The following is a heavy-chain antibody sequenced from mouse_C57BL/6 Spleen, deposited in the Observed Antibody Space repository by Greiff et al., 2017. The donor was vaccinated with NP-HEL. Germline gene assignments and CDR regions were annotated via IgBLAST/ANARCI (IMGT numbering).Heavy chain of an antibody. J-gene: IGHJ2*01. CDR3: ARSLIATVVAPFDY. CDR2: IDPSDSYT. CDR1: GYNFTSSW. Sequence: QVQLQQPGAELVRPGTSVKLSCKASGYNFTSSWMHWVKQRPGRGLEWIGVIDPSDSYTNYHQKVKGKATLTVDTASITAYMQLSSLTSEDSAVYYCARSLIATVVAPFDYWGQGTTLTVSS. V-gene: IGHV1-59*01. D-gene: IGHD1-1*01.